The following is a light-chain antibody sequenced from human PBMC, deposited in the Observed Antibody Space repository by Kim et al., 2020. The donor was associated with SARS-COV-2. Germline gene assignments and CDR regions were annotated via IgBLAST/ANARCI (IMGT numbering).Light chain of an antibody. J-gene: IGKJ2*01. CDR1: QSISTN. CDR2: GAS. CDR3: QQYDNWPPLT. Sequence: VSPGERATLSCRASQSISTNLAWYQQKPGQAPRLLIYGASTRATDIPARFSGSGSGTELTLTISSLQSEDFAVYYCQQYDNWPPLTFGQGTKLEI. V-gene: IGKV3-15*01.